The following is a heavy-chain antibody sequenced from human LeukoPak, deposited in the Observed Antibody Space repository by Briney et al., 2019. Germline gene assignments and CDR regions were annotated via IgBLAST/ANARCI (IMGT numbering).Heavy chain of an antibody. CDR1: GFTFSSYS. Sequence: GGSLRLSCAASGFTFSSYSMNWVRQAPGKGPEWVSSISSSSSYIYYADSVKGRFTISRDNAKNSLYLQMNSLRAEDTAVYYCASLQRPDDSGSSMDVWGKGTTVTVSS. V-gene: IGHV3-21*01. D-gene: IGHD1-26*01. CDR2: ISSSSSYI. J-gene: IGHJ6*03. CDR3: ASLQRPDDSGSSMDV.